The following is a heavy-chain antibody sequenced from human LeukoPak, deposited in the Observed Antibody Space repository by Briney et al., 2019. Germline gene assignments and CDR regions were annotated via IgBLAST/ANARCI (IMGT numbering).Heavy chain of an antibody. Sequence: PSETLSLTCTVSGGSISSSSYYWGWIRQPPGKGLEWIGSIYYSGSTYYNPSLKSRVTISVDTSKNQFSLKLSSVTAADTAVYYCARQKVYSTTVTTNFDYWGQGTLVTVSS. CDR1: GGSISSSSYY. CDR3: ARQKVYSTTVTTNFDY. CDR2: IYYSGST. V-gene: IGHV4-39*01. D-gene: IGHD4-17*01. J-gene: IGHJ4*02.